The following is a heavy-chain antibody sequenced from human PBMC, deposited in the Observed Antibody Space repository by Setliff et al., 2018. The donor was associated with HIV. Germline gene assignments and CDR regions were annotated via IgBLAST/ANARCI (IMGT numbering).Heavy chain of an antibody. V-gene: IGHV4-59*08. J-gene: IGHJ4*02. CDR2: VFYTGFA. CDR3: ARQVSIPGVAITPVDY. CDR1: GDSIRGYY. D-gene: IGHD5-12*01. Sequence: TLSLTCTVSGDSIRGYYWSWIRQPPGKGLEWMGYVFYTGFAAYSPSLKSRLTISVDTSKSQFSLRLTSVTAADTAIYYCARQVSIPGVAITPVDYWGQGALVTVSS.